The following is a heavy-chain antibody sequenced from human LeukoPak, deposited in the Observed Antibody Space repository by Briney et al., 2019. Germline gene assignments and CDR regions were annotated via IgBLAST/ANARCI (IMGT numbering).Heavy chain of an antibody. D-gene: IGHD3-10*01. Sequence: GGSLRLSCAASGFTFSSYAMSWVRQAPGKGLEWVSAISGSGGSTYYADSVKGRFTISRDNSKNTVFLEMNSLRAEDTAVYYCAKDLYFGSGTHQRGDAFDIWGQGTMVTVSS. CDR1: GFTFSSYA. CDR3: AKDLYFGSGTHQRGDAFDI. CDR2: ISGSGGST. J-gene: IGHJ3*02. V-gene: IGHV3-23*01.